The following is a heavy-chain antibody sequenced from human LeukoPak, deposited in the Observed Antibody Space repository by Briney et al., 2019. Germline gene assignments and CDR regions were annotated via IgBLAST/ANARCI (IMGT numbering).Heavy chain of an antibody. Sequence: ASVKVSCKASGYTFTGYYMHWVRQAPGQGLEWMGWINPNSGGTNYAQKFQGRVTMTRDTSISTAYMELSRLRSDDTAVYYCARDLSVVVPAAGDYYYYYYMDVWGKGTTVTVSS. V-gene: IGHV1-2*02. CDR2: INPNSGGT. D-gene: IGHD2-2*01. CDR1: GYTFTGYY. CDR3: ARDLSVVVPAAGDYYYYYYMDV. J-gene: IGHJ6*03.